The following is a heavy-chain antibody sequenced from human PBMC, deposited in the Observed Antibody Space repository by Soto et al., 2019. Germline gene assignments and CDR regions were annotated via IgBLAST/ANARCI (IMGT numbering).Heavy chain of an antibody. CDR1: GFTFSSYG. CDR2: ISYDGSNK. D-gene: IGHD3-16*02. V-gene: IGHV3-30*18. J-gene: IGHJ6*02. CDR3: AKGLRLGELSLFYYYYGMDV. Sequence: GASLRLSSEASGFTFSSYGMHWVRQAPGKGLEWVAVISYDGSNKYYADSVKGRFTISRDNSKNTLYLQMNSLRAEDTVVYYCAKGLRLGELSLFYYYYGMDVWGQGT.